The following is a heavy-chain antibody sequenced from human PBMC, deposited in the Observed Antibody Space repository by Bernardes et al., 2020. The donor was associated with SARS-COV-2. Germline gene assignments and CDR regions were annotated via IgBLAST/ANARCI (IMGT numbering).Heavy chain of an antibody. CDR1: GFTFGDYA. Sequence: GGSLRLSCAGSGFTFGDYAMSWVRQAPGKGLEWVGFIRGTTYGGGTPEYAASVKARFTISRDDSKSIAYLQMNSLKTEDTAVYYCTRLHYDRHGYVFDYWGQGTLVTVSS. D-gene: IGHD3-16*01. CDR3: TRLHYDRHGYVFDY. CDR2: IRGTTYGGGTP. V-gene: IGHV3-49*04. J-gene: IGHJ4*02.